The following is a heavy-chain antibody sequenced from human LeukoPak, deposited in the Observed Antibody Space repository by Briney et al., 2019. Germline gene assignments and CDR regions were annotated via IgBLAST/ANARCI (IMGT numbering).Heavy chain of an antibody. CDR1: GFTFSSYE. Sequence: SLRLSCAAAGFTFSSYEINWVRQAPGKWLEWVSYIITSGSTIYYADSVEGRFTISRDNAKNSLYLQMNSLRAEDTAVYYCEVSWGLLRFDYWGQGTLVTVSS. J-gene: IGHJ4*02. D-gene: IGHD1-26*01. V-gene: IGHV3-48*03. CDR2: IITSGSTI. CDR3: EVSWGLLRFDY.